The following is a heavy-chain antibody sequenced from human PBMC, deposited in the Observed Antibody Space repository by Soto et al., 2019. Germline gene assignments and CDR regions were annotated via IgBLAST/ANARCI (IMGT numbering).Heavy chain of an antibody. J-gene: IGHJ4*02. V-gene: IGHV3-74*03. CDR2: IKPDGSRT. Sequence: GGFLRLSCAASGFTFSSYWMHWVRQAPGEGLVWVSYIKPDGSRTKDADSVKGRFTISRDNARNALYLRMNSLRAEDTAVYYCARDNNWSYDSWGRGTLVTVSS. CDR1: GFTFSSYW. CDR3: ARDNNWSYDS. D-gene: IGHD1-1*01.